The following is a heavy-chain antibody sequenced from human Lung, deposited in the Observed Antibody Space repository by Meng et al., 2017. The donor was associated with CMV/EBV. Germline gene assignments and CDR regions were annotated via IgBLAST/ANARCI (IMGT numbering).Heavy chain of an antibody. D-gene: IGHD1-26*01. CDR1: GYSFTSYW. CDR3: AVAPWWELLGWFDP. CDR2: IYPGDSDS. V-gene: IGHV5-51*01. Sequence: GESLKISCKGSGYSFTSYWIGWVRQMPGKGLEWMGIIYPGDSDSRYSPFFQGQVTISAAKSISTAYLQWSTLKASDTAMYYCAVAPWWELLGWFDPWGQGXLVTASS. J-gene: IGHJ5*02.